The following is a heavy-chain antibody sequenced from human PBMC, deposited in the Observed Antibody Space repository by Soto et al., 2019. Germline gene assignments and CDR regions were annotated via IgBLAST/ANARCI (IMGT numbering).Heavy chain of an antibody. Sequence: QVQLVQSGAEVKKPGASVKVSCKASGYTFTSYDINWVRQATGQGLEWMGWMNPNSGNTGYAQKFQGRVTLTRETSISTAYMELSSLRSEDTAVYYCFVRGYCRGGSCYPWGQGTLVTVSS. D-gene: IGHD2-15*01. V-gene: IGHV1-8*01. J-gene: IGHJ5*02. CDR3: FVRGYCRGGSCYP. CDR1: GYTFTSYD. CDR2: MNPNSGNT.